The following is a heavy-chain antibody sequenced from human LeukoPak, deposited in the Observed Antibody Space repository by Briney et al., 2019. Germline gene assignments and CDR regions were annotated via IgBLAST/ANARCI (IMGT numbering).Heavy chain of an antibody. Sequence: ASVKVSCKASGYTFTGYYMHWVRQAPGQGLEWMGWISAYNGNTNYAQKLQGRVTMTTDTSTSTAYMELRSLRSDDTAVYYCSRDGMYSGSYPIDYWGQGTLVTVSS. CDR2: ISAYNGNT. V-gene: IGHV1-18*04. CDR3: SRDGMYSGSYPIDY. J-gene: IGHJ4*02. D-gene: IGHD1-26*01. CDR1: GYTFTGYY.